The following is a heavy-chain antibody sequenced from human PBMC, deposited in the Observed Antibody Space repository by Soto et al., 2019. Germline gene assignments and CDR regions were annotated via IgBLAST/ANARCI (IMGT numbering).Heavy chain of an antibody. CDR3: GGGYCSSTSCYTSSFGMDV. D-gene: IGHD2-2*02. CDR2: ISSSSSYT. CDR1: GLTFSDYY. J-gene: IGHJ6*02. Sequence: PGGSLRLSCAASGLTFSDYYMSWIRQAPGKGLEWVSYISSSSSYTNYADSVKGRFTISRDNAKNSLYLQMNSLRAEDTAVYYCGGGYCSSTSCYTSSFGMDVWGQGTTVTVSS. V-gene: IGHV3-11*06.